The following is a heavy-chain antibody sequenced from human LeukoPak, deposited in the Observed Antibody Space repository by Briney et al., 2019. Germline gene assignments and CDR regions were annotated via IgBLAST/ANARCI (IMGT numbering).Heavy chain of an antibody. J-gene: IGHJ3*02. CDR2: IYHNGST. CDR1: GYSITSGYY. V-gene: IGHV4-38-2*02. D-gene: IGHD2-21*02. Sequence: SGTLSLTCSVSGYSITSGYYWGWIRQPPGKGLEWIGTIYHNGSTSYNPSLKSRVTISVDTSKNQLSLKLNSVTAADTAVYYCAKAQCGGDCYGAFDIWGQGTRVTVSS. CDR3: AKAQCGGDCYGAFDI.